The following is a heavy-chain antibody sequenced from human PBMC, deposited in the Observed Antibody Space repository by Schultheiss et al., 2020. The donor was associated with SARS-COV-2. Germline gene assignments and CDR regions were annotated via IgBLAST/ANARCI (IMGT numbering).Heavy chain of an antibody. D-gene: IGHD2-8*01. CDR3: ARDWGYCTNGVCYTRLFDY. CDR2: VGGDGGRT. J-gene: IGHJ4*02. V-gene: IGHV3-23*01. Sequence: GESLKISCTASGFTFNKFAMSWVRRAPGRGLEWVSVVGGDGGRTYYADSVKGRFTISRDNAKNSLYLQMNSLRAEDTAVYYCARDWGYCTNGVCYTRLFDYWGQGTLVTVSS. CDR1: GFTFNKFA.